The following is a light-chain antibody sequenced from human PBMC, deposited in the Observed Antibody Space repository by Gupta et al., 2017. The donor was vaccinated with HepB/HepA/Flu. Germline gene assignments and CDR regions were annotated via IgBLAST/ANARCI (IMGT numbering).Light chain of an antibody. CDR1: QSISSY. V-gene: IGKV1-39*01. J-gene: IGKJ4*01. CDR3: QQSDNTPNT. CDR2: VAS. Sequence: SVGDRVTITCRASQSISSYLNWYQQKPGKAPKFLIYVASSLQSGVPSRFSGSGSGTDFTLTISSLQPEDFATYYCQQSDNTPNTFGGGTKVEIK.